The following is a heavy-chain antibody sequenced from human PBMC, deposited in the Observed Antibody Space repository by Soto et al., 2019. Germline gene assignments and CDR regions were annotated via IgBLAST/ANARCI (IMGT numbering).Heavy chain of an antibody. J-gene: IGHJ5*02. V-gene: IGHV4-59*01. CDR3: ARDPGYYDTSAWFDP. D-gene: IGHD3-22*01. CDR1: GGSISTYY. Sequence: PSETLSLTCTVSGGSISTYYWNWIRQPPGKGLEWIGYIYYSGRTKYNPSLKSRVTISIDTSKNQFSLKLTSVTAADTAVYYCARDPGYYDTSAWFDPWGQGSLVTVS. CDR2: IYYSGRT.